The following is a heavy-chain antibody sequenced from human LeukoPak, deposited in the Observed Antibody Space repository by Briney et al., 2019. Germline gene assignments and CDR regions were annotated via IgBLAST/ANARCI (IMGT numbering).Heavy chain of an antibody. D-gene: IGHD3-22*01. J-gene: IGHJ5*02. CDR2: ISYDGSNK. CDR1: GFTFSSYA. CDR3: ARATYDSSGYYSNWFDP. V-gene: IGHV3-30-3*01. Sequence: PGGSLRLSCAASGFTFSSYAMHWVRQAPGKGLEWVAVISYDGSNKYYADSVKGRFTISRDNSKNTLYLQMNSLRAEDTAVYYCARATYDSSGYYSNWFDPWGQGTLVTVSS.